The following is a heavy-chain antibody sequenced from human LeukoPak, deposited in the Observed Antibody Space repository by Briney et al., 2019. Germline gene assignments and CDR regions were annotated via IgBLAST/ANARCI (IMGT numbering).Heavy chain of an antibody. J-gene: IGHJ5*02. V-gene: IGHV3-15*01. D-gene: IGHD3-10*01. CDR2: VKSKSDGGTT. Sequence: PGGSLRLSCAASGFTLTNAWMSWVRQAPGKGLEWVGRVKSKSDGGTTDYAAPVKGRFTISGDDSKSTLYLQMNSLKTEDTALYYCTTDVVRGCDFNWFDPWGQGTLVTVSS. CDR1: GFTLTNAW. CDR3: TTDVVRGCDFNWFDP.